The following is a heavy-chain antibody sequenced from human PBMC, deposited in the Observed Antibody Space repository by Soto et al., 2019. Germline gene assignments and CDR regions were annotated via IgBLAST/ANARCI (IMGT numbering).Heavy chain of an antibody. CDR2: ISYDGSNK. Sequence: QVQLVESGGGVVQPGRSLRLSCAASGFTFSSYAMHWVRQAPGKGLEWVAVISYDGSNKYYADSVKVRFTISRDNFKNSLYLQMNSLRAEDTAVYYCARDEIRFSWAYGMDVWGQGTTVTVSS. CDR3: ARDEIRFSWAYGMDV. D-gene: IGHD3-3*01. V-gene: IGHV3-30-3*01. J-gene: IGHJ6*02. CDR1: GFTFSSYA.